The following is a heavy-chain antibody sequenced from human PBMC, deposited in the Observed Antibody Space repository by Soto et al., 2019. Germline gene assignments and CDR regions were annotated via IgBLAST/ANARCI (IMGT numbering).Heavy chain of an antibody. CDR3: ARIGNVFPEGLYRMDV. Sequence: QVQLVQSGAEVKKPGASVKVSCKASGYTFTSYGIRWVRQAPGQGLEWMGWISAYNGNTNYAQKLQGRVTMTTDTATSTDSMELRRLRSDQTAGYLCARIGNVFPEGLYRMDVWGQGTTVTVSS. CDR1: GYTFTSYG. J-gene: IGHJ6*02. D-gene: IGHD3-10*02. V-gene: IGHV1-18*01. CDR2: ISAYNGNT.